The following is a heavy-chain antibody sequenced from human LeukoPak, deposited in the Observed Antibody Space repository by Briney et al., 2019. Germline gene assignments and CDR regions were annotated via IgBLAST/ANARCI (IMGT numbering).Heavy chain of an antibody. CDR1: GFTFSSYS. CDR2: ISSSSTI. D-gene: IGHD2-15*01. Sequence: GGSLRLSCAASGFTFSSYSMNWVRQAPGKGLEWVSYISSSSTIYYADSVKGRFTISRDNAKNSLYLQMNSLRAEDTAVYYCARESSSLIVVERPFDHWGQGTLVTVSS. J-gene: IGHJ4*02. V-gene: IGHV3-48*01. CDR3: ARESSSLIVVERPFDH.